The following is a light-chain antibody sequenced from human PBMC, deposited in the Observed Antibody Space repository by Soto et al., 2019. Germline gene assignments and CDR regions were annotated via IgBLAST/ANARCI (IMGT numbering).Light chain of an antibody. J-gene: IGKJ4*01. V-gene: IGKV3D-20*02. Sequence: ETGFTLSPYTXCVPLLERSPHSCRASQSVRRRYLAWYKQKTGKXPXXXIYDAYNRATGITARFSGSGYGTDLTLTRRRQETEDCAVYYCEQSSSSLTFGGGTQVDI. CDR2: DAY. CDR3: EQSSSSLT. CDR1: QSVRRRY.